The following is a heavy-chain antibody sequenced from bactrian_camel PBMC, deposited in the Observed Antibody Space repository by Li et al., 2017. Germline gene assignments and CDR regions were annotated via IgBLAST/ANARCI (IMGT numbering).Heavy chain of an antibody. CDR1: TRNADADS. CDR3: AAGPFCRHVLTATPQTI. V-gene: IGHV3S53*01. CDR2: IERRGRI. Sequence: VQLVESGGGSVQVGESLRLSCVASTRNADADSMGWFRQAQGQEREGLACIERRGRIHYAASVKGRFTISQDNAKNTIYLQMNDLKPEDTAVYYCAAGPFCRHVLTATPQTIRGQGTQVTVS. D-gene: IGHD4*01. J-gene: IGHJ4*01.